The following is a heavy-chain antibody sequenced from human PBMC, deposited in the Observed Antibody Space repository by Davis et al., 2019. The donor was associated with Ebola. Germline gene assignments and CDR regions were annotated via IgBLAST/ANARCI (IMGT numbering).Heavy chain of an antibody. J-gene: IGHJ4*02. CDR1: GGSISSSSYY. Sequence: PSETLSLTCTVSGGSISSSSYYWGWIRQPPGKGLEWIGSIYYSGSTYYNPSLKSRVTISVDTSKNQFSLKLSSVTAADTAVYYCARTPPQQLVHWWADYYFDYWGQGTLVTVSS. D-gene: IGHD6-13*01. V-gene: IGHV4-39*01. CDR2: IYYSGST. CDR3: ARTPPQQLVHWWADYYFDY.